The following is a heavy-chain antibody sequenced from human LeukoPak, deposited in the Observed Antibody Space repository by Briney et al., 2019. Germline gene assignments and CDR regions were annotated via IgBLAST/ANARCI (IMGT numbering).Heavy chain of an antibody. D-gene: IGHD1-26*01. Sequence: TGGSLRLSCAASGFTFSTYWMHWVRQAPGEGLVWVSRLSPDGSSSVYADSVKGRFTVSRDNAKNTLYLQMNSLRAEDTAVYYCTRSPSLGGNYWGFDCWGQGTLVTVSS. CDR3: TRSPSLGGNYWGFDC. J-gene: IGHJ4*02. V-gene: IGHV3-74*01. CDR2: LSPDGSSS. CDR1: GFTFSTYW.